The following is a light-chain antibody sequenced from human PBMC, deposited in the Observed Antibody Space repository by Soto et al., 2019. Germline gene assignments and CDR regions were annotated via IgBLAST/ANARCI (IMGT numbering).Light chain of an antibody. CDR1: NIGNKN. J-gene: IGLJ3*02. V-gene: IGLV3-9*01. CDR3: QVWDTSAV. CDR2: RDT. Sequence: SYELTQPLSVSVALGQTARIPCGGNNIGNKNVHWFQQRPGQAPVLVIYRDTNRPSGISERFSGSNSGKTATLTITGAQGEDDSDYYCQVWDTSAVFGGGTKLTVL.